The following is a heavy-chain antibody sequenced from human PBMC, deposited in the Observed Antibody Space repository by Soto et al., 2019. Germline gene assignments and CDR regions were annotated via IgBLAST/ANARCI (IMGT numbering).Heavy chain of an antibody. CDR1: GFTFTSFA. J-gene: IGHJ6*02. V-gene: IGHV3-23*01. Sequence: GGSLRLSCAASGFTFTSFAVSWVRQAPGKGLEWVSAISGSGGATYYADSVKGRFTVSRDNSRNTVYLQVDSLRAEDTAVYYCARADRPGIAVAGTLYYYYYGMDVWGQGTTVTVSS. CDR3: ARADRPGIAVAGTLYYYYYGMDV. CDR2: ISGSGGAT. D-gene: IGHD6-19*01.